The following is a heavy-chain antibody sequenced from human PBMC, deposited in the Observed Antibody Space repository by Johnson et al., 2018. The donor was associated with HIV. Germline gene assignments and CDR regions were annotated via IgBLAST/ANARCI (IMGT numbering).Heavy chain of an antibody. D-gene: IGHD6-13*01. V-gene: IGHV3-13*01. CDR1: GFTFSNYD. CDR3: AKDRRPTIAAAGTAAFDI. CDR2: VGIAGDT. J-gene: IGHJ3*02. Sequence: MLLVESGGGLVQPGGSLRLSCAASGFTFSNYDMHWVRQTTGKGLEWVSAVGIAGDTYYPGSVKGRFIISRDNSKNTLYLQMNSLRAEDTAVYYCAKDRRPTIAAAGTAAFDIWGQGTMVTVSS.